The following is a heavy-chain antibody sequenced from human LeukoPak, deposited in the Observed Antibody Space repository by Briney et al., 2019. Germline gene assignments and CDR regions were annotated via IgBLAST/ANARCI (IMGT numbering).Heavy chain of an antibody. V-gene: IGHV4-39*07. CDR2: IYYSGSP. CDR1: GGSITSSSYY. Sequence: PSETLSLTCTVSGGSITSSSYYWGWIRQPPGKGLEWIGSIYYSGSPYYNPSLRSRVTISLDTSKKQFSLKLTSVAAADTAVYYCARDILATSIAAPYYWGQGTLVTVSS. J-gene: IGHJ4*02. CDR3: ARDILATSIAAPYY. D-gene: IGHD6-13*01.